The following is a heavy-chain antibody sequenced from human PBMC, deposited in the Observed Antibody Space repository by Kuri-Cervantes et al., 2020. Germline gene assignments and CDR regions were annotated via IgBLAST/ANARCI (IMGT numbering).Heavy chain of an antibody. D-gene: IGHD1-26*01. CDR2: IWYDGSNK. Sequence: GGSLRLSCAASGFTFSSYGMHWVRQAPGKGLEWVAVIWYDGSNKYYADSVKGRFTISRDNSKNTLYLQMNSLRAEDTAIYYCARDPLVTPRQSGWFDPWGQGTLVTVSS. CDR1: GFTFSSYG. V-gene: IGHV3-33*01. J-gene: IGHJ5*02. CDR3: ARDPLVTPRQSGWFDP.